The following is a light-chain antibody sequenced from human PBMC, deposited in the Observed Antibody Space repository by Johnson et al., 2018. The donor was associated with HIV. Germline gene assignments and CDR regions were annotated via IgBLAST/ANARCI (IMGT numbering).Light chain of an antibody. CDR2: DNN. CDR3: GTWDSSLSAGNV. CDR1: SSNIGNNY. V-gene: IGLV1-51*01. J-gene: IGLJ1*01. Sequence: QSVLTQPPSVSAAPGQKVTISCSGSSSNIGNNYVSWYQQLPGTAPKLLIYDNNKRPSGIPDRFSGSKSGTSATLGITGLQTGDEADYYCGTWDSSLSAGNVFGTRHQVTVL.